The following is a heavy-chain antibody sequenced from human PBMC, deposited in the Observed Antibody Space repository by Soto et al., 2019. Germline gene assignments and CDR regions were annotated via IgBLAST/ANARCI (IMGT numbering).Heavy chain of an antibody. J-gene: IGHJ4*02. CDR1: GFTFIIYG. D-gene: IGHD3-22*01. CDR3: AKDPLHYDSSGYPDY. Sequence: WGSLILSCSASGFTFIIYGMHWVRQAPGKGLEWVSAISGSGVSTYYADSVKGRFTISRDNSKNTLYLQMNSLRAEDTAVYYCAKDPLHYDSSGYPDYWGQGTLVTVSS. CDR2: ISGSGVST. V-gene: IGHV3-23*01.